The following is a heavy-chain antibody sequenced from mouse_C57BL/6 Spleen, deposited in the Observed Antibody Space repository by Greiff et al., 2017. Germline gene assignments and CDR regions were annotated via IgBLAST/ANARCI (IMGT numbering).Heavy chain of an antibody. J-gene: IGHJ4*01. CDR2: ISYDGSN. CDR1: GYSITSGYY. D-gene: IGHD2-4*01. CDR3: AREIYYDYSFYAMDY. Sequence: VQLQQSGPGLVKPSQSLSLTCSVTGYSITSGYYWNWIRQFPGNKLEWVGYISYDGSNNYNPSLKNRISITRDTSKNQFFLKLNSVTTEDTATYYCAREIYYDYSFYAMDYWGQGTSVTVSS. V-gene: IGHV3-6*01.